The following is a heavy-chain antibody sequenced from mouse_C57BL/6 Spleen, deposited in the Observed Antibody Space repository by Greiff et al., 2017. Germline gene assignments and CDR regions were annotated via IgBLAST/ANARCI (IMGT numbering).Heavy chain of an antibody. J-gene: IGHJ4*01. CDR3: TETLYYSIDY. V-gene: IGHV6-3*01. Sequence: EVQVVESGGGLVQPGGSMKLSCVASGFTFSNYWMNWVRQSQEKGLEWVAQIRLKSDNYATHYAESVKGRFTISRDDSKSSVYMQMNNLRAEDTGIDYCTETLYYSIDYWGQGTSVTVSS. CDR2: IRLKSDNYAT. CDR1: GFTFSNYW.